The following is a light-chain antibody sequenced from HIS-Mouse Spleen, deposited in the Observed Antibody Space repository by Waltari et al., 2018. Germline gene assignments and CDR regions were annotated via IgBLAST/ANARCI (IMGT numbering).Light chain of an antibody. CDR2: LGS. V-gene: IGKV2-28*01. CDR1: QSLLHSNGYNY. CDR3: MQALQTPVT. Sequence: DIVMTQSPLSLPVTPGEPASIPCRSSQSLLHSNGYNYLDWYLQKPGQSPQLLIYLGSNRASGVPDRFSGSGSGTDFTLKISRVEAEDVGVYYCMQALQTPVTFGQGPSWRSN. J-gene: IGKJ2*01.